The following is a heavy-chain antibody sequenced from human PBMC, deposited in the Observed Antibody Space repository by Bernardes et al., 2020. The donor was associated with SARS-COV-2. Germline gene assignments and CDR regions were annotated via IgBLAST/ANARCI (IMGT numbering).Heavy chain of an antibody. Sequence: SETLSLTCTVSGGSINSYYWSWVRQPAGKGLEWIGRIYTSGSTNYNPSLKSRVTMSVDTSKNQFSLRLSSVTAADTAVYYCARTVTTKGWFDPWGQGTLVTVSS. V-gene: IGHV4-4*07. CDR1: GGSINSYY. CDR3: ARTVTTKGWFDP. D-gene: IGHD4-4*01. J-gene: IGHJ5*02. CDR2: IYTSGST.